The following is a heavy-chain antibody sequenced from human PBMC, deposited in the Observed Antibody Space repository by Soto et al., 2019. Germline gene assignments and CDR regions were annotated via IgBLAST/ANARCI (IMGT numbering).Heavy chain of an antibody. J-gene: IGHJ6*02. CDR3: ARDMVLVVFSTEPASYDAMDV. Sequence: HPRGSLRLSCAASGFTFSSYWMSWVRQAPGKGLEWVANIKQDGSEKYYVDSVKGRFTISRDNAKNSLYLQMNSLRAEDTAVYYCARDMVLVVFSTEPASYDAMDVWGHGTTVTVSS. CDR1: GFTFSSYW. V-gene: IGHV3-7*01. CDR2: IKQDGSEK. D-gene: IGHD2-15*01.